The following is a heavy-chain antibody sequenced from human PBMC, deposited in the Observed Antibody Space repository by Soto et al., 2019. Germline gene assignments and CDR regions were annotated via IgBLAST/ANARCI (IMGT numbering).Heavy chain of an antibody. CDR3: ARSSEADYYVCSGYYFYRLDFDY. V-gene: IGHV3-66*01. CDR2: IYSGGST. D-gene: IGHD3-22*01. Sequence: GGSLRLSCAASGFTFSSNYMSWVRQAPGKGLEWVSVIYSGGSTYYADCVKGRFTISRDNSETTLYLQMNSLRAEDTAVYYCARSSEADYYVCSGYYFYRLDFDYWGPGSLVTVSS. J-gene: IGHJ4*02. CDR1: GFTFSSNY.